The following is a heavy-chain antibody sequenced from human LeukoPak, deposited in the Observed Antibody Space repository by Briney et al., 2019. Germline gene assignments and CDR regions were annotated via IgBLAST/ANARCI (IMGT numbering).Heavy chain of an antibody. Sequence: ASVKVSCKVSGYTLTELSMHWVRQAPGKGLEWMGGFDPEDGETIYAQKFQGRVTMTEDTSTDTAYMELSSLRSEDTAVYYCATDGVGAGFFDYWGQGTLVTVSS. J-gene: IGHJ4*02. D-gene: IGHD1-26*01. V-gene: IGHV1-24*01. CDR3: ATDGVGAGFFDY. CDR1: GYTLTELS. CDR2: FDPEDGET.